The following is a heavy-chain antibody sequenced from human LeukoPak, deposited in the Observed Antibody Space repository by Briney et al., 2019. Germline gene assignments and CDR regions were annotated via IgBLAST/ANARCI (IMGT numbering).Heavy chain of an antibody. CDR1: GFSSNSDW. J-gene: IGHJ1*01. CDR2: IKHDESEK. Sequence: GGSLRLSCAASGFSSNSDWMDWVRQAPGKGLEWVANIKHDESEKNYLDSVKGRFTISRDNAQNSLYLQMNGLRVEDTAVYYCTGRLDDWGQGTLVTVSS. CDR3: TGRLDD. D-gene: IGHD3-16*01. V-gene: IGHV3-7*01.